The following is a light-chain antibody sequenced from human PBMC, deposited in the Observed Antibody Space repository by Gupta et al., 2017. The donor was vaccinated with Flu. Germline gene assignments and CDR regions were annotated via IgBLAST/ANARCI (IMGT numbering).Light chain of an antibody. CDR1: QSVSSSY. CDR3: QQSGNSPSWT. Sequence: EIVLTQSPGTVSLSPGERATLSCRASQSVSSSYLAWYQQKPGQAPRLLIYGASRRATGVPDRFSGSGSGTDXTLTISXLEPEDFAVYHCQQSGNSPSWTFGXGTKVEIK. CDR2: GAS. V-gene: IGKV3-20*01. J-gene: IGKJ1*01.